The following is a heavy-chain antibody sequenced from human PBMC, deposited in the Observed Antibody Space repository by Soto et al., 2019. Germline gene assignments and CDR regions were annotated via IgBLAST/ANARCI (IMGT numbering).Heavy chain of an antibody. D-gene: IGHD3-3*01. Sequence: ASVKVSCKASGYTFTSYDINWVRQATGQGLEWMGWMNPNSGNTGYAQKFQGRVTMTGNTSISTAYMKLSSLRSEDTAVYYCARVSKYYDFWSGSMRTPHYYYYMDVWGKGTTVTVSS. CDR1: GYTFTSYD. CDR2: MNPNSGNT. J-gene: IGHJ6*03. CDR3: ARVSKYYDFWSGSMRTPHYYYYMDV. V-gene: IGHV1-8*01.